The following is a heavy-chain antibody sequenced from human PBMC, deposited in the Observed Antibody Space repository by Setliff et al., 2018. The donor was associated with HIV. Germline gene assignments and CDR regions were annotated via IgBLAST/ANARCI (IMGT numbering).Heavy chain of an antibody. Sequence: SETLSLTCAVYGGSFSGYYWSWIRQPPGKGLEWIGEINHSGSTNYNPSHKSRVTISVDTSKNQFSLKLSSVTAADTAVYYCARGPRVAAAGMRFGYWGQGTLVTVSS. CDR2: INHSGST. D-gene: IGHD6-13*01. CDR1: GGSFSGYY. CDR3: ARGPRVAAAGMRFGY. J-gene: IGHJ4*02. V-gene: IGHV4-34*01.